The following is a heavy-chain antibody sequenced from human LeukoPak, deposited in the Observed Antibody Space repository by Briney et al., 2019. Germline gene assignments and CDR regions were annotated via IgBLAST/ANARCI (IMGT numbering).Heavy chain of an antibody. Sequence: GGSLGLSCAASGFTFSSYAMHWVRQAPGKGLEWVAVISYDGSNKYYADSAKGRFTISRDNSKNTLYLQMNSLRAEDTAVYYCAREQWFGELVDYWGQGTLVTVSS. V-gene: IGHV3-30*04. CDR2: ISYDGSNK. CDR1: GFTFSSYA. CDR3: AREQWFGELVDY. J-gene: IGHJ4*02. D-gene: IGHD3-10*01.